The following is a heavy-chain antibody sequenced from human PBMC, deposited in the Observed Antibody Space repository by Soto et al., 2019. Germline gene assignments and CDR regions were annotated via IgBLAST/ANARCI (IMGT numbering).Heavy chain of an antibody. CDR3: ARDEVGATTYYYYGMDV. D-gene: IGHD1-26*01. V-gene: IGHV1-18*01. CDR1: GYTFTSYG. CDR2: ISAYNGNT. Sequence: ASVKVSCKASGYTFTSYGISWVRQAPGQGLEWMGWISAYNGNTNYAQKLQGRVTMTTDTSTSTAYMELRSLRSDDTAVYYCARDEVGATTYYYYGMDVWGQGTTVTVSS. J-gene: IGHJ6*02.